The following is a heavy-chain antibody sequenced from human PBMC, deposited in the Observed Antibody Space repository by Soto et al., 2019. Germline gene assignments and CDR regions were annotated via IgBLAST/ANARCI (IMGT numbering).Heavy chain of an antibody. D-gene: IGHD3-3*01. CDR3: ARATLRSLEWLPH. Sequence: SETLSLTCTVSGGSVSSGSYYWSWIRQPPGKGLEWIGYIYYSGSTNYNPSLKSRVTISVDTSKNQFSLKLSSVTAADTAVYYCARATLRSLEWLPHWGQGTLVTVSS. V-gene: IGHV4-61*01. J-gene: IGHJ4*02. CDR2: IYYSGST. CDR1: GGSVSSGSYY.